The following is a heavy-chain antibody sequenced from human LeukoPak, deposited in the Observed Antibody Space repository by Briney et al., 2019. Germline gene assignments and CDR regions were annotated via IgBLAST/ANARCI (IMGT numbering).Heavy chain of an antibody. V-gene: IGHV3-7*01. J-gene: IGHJ4*02. CDR1: QFTFNGSC. CDR2: MDPTGSQK. D-gene: IGHD1-1*01. CDR3: AIWTSGNY. Sequence: PGGSLRLSCADSQFTFNGSCMNWVRQAPGEGLEWVANMDPTGSQKRYVDSVRGRFTISKDNPGASLYLDMHSLRAEDTAIYYCAIWTSGNYWGQGTLVTVSS.